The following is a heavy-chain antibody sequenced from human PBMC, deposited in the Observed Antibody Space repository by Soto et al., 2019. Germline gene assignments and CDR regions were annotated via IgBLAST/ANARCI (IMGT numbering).Heavy chain of an antibody. D-gene: IGHD3-3*01. CDR1: GFTFSNAW. Sequence: GGSLRLSCAASGFTFSNAWMSWVRQAPGKGLEWVGRIKSKTDGGTTDYAAPVKGRFTISRDDSKNTLYLQMNSLKTEDTAVYHCTKYYDFWSGYDAFDIWGQGTMVTVSS. CDR3: TKYYDFWSGYDAFDI. CDR2: IKSKTDGGTT. J-gene: IGHJ3*02. V-gene: IGHV3-15*01.